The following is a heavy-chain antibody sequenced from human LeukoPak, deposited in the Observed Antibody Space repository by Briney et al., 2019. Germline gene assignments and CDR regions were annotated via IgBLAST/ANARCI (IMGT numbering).Heavy chain of an antibody. Sequence: GGSLRLSCAASGFTFSSYAMSWVRQAPGKGLEWVAAISGSGGSTYYADSVKGRFTISRDNSKNTLYLQMNSLRAEATAVYYCAKGGYSYASGWFDPWGQGTLVTVSS. CDR1: GFTFSSYA. CDR3: AKGGYSYASGWFDP. J-gene: IGHJ5*02. D-gene: IGHD5-18*01. CDR2: ISGSGGST. V-gene: IGHV3-23*01.